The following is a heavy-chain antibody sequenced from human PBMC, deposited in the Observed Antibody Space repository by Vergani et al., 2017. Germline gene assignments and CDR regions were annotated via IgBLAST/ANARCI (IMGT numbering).Heavy chain of an antibody. D-gene: IGHD6-6*01. V-gene: IGHV3-7*01. Sequence: EVQLVESGGGLVQPGGSLRLSCAASGFTFSSYAMHWVRQAPGKGLEWVANIKQDGSEKYYVDSVKGRFTISRDNAKNSLYLQMNSLRAEDTAVYYCASSGNEYSSSYYYMDVWGKGTTVTVSS. CDR2: IKQDGSEK. J-gene: IGHJ6*03. CDR3: ASSGNEYSSSYYYMDV. CDR1: GFTFSSYA.